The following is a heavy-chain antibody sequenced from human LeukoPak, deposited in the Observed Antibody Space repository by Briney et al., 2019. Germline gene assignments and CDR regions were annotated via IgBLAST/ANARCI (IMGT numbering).Heavy chain of an antibody. CDR3: TSMNTYYDFWSGYYSFDY. CDR2: IRSKANSFAT. V-gene: IGHV3-73*01. D-gene: IGHD3-3*01. CDR1: GFTFSGSA. Sequence: GGSLRLSCAASGFTFSGSAMHWVRQASGEGLEWVGRIRSKANSFATAYAASVKGRFTISRDVSKNTAYLQMNSLKTEDTAVYYCTSMNTYYDFWSGYYSFDYWGQGTLVTVSS. J-gene: IGHJ4*02.